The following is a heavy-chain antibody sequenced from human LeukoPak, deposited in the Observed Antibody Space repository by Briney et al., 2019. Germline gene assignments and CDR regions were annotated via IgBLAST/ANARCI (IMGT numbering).Heavy chain of an antibody. D-gene: IGHD1-26*01. V-gene: IGHV1-2*02. J-gene: IGHJ4*02. CDR3: ARGGHGSSLAY. Sequence: ASVKVSCKASGYTFTGYYMHWVRQAPGQGLEWMGWINPSSGGTNYAQKFQGRVTMTRDTSISTAYMELSRLRSDDTAVYYCARGGHGSSLAYWGQGTLVTVSS. CDR2: INPSSGGT. CDR1: GYTFTGYY.